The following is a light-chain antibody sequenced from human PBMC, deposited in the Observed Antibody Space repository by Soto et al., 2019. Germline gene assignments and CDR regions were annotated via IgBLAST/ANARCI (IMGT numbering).Light chain of an antibody. Sequence: DIVMTQSPLSLPVTPGEPASISCRSSQSLLHSNGYNYLDWYLQKPGQSPQLLIYLGSNRASGVPDRFSGSGSGTDFTLKISRVEADDVGVYYCMHALQTPDTFGQGTKLEIK. CDR1: QSLLHSNGYNY. V-gene: IGKV2-28*01. J-gene: IGKJ2*01. CDR3: MHALQTPDT. CDR2: LGS.